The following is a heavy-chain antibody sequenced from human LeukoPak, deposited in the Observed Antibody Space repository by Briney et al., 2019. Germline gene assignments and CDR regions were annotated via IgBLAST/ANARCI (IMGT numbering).Heavy chain of an antibody. J-gene: IGHJ4*02. CDR1: GGSISSYY. CDR2: IYYSGST. Sequence: SETLSLTCTVSGGSISSYYWSWIRQPPGKGLEWIGYIYYSGSTNYNPSLKSRVTISVDTSKNQFSLKLSSVTAADTAVYYCARDHSSGWYHYFDYWGQGTLVTVSS. D-gene: IGHD6-19*01. V-gene: IGHV4-59*12. CDR3: ARDHSSGWYHYFDY.